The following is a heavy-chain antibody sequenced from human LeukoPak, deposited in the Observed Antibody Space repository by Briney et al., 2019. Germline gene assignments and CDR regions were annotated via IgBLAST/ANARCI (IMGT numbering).Heavy chain of an antibody. D-gene: IGHD3-22*01. CDR1: GYTLTELS. Sequence: GASVKVSGKVSGYTLTELSMHWVRQAPGKGLEWMGGFDPEDGETIYAQKSQGRVTMTEDTSTDTAYMELSSLRSEATAVYYCATTPYYYDSSGSGYYWGQGTLVTVSS. CDR3: ATTPYYYDSSGSGYY. CDR2: FDPEDGET. J-gene: IGHJ4*02. V-gene: IGHV1-24*01.